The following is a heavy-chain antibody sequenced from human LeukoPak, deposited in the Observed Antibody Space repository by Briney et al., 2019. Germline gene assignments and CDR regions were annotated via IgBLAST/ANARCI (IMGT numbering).Heavy chain of an antibody. CDR3: ASQGFIAAAEDY. V-gene: IGHV3-21*01. Sequence: GGSLRLSCAASGFTFSSYSMNWVRQAPGKGLEWVSSISSSSSYIYYADSVKGRFTISRDNAKSSLYLQMNSLRAEDTAVYYCASQGFIAAAEDYWGQGTLVTVSS. D-gene: IGHD6-13*01. CDR2: ISSSSSYI. J-gene: IGHJ4*02. CDR1: GFTFSSYS.